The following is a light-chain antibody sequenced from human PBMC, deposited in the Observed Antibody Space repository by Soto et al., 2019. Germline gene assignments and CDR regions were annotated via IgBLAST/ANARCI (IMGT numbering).Light chain of an antibody. CDR2: AAS. Sequence: DIQMTQSPSSLSASVGDRVTITCQASQAITNYLNWYQHKPGKAPKLLIYAASNLETGVPSRFSGGGSGTDFTFTISSLQSEDIATYYCQQYDNFPFTFGPGTKVDFK. V-gene: IGKV1-33*01. CDR1: QAITNY. CDR3: QQYDNFPFT. J-gene: IGKJ3*01.